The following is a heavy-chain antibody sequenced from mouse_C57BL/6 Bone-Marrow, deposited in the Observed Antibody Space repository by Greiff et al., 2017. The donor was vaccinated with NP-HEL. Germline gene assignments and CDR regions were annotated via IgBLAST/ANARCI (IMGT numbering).Heavy chain of an antibody. D-gene: IGHD4-1*01. CDR2: IDPSDSET. V-gene: IGHV1-52*01. CDR1: GYTFTSYW. Sequence: QVQLQQPGAELVRPGSSVKLSCKASGYTFTSYWMHWVKQRPLQGLEWIGNIDPSDSETHYNQKFKDKATLTVDKSSSTAYMELSSLTSEDSAVYYCARGGLTGSSYYFDSWGQGTTLTVSS. CDR3: ARGGLTGSSYYFDS. J-gene: IGHJ2*01.